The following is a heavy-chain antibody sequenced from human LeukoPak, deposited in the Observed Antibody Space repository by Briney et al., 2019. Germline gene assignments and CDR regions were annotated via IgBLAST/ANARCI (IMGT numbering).Heavy chain of an antibody. J-gene: IGHJ4*02. CDR3: ARSGSYSGPYVY. CDR2: IYTTGST. Sequence: SETLSLTCTVSGGSINNYYWSWIRQRAGKGLEWIGRIYTTGSTNYNPSLKSRITMSVDTSKNQFSLKLSSVTAADTAVYYCARSGSYSGPYVYWGQGTVVTVSS. CDR1: GGSINNYY. V-gene: IGHV4-4*07. D-gene: IGHD1-26*01.